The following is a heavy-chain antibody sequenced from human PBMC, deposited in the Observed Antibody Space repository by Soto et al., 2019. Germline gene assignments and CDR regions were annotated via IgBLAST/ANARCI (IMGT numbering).Heavy chain of an antibody. J-gene: IGHJ4*02. D-gene: IGHD6-19*01. CDR3: ARPPLYSNGGYFDT. Sequence: PVGSLRLSCAVSGFTFSDHAMTWVRQAPGKGLEWVSTSTNDGERTFYADSVKGRFTVSRDRSNNTLYLQMHSLRADDTAVYFCARPPLYSNGGYFDTWGQGTLVTVSS. CDR2: STNDGERT. CDR1: GFTFSDHA. V-gene: IGHV3-23*01.